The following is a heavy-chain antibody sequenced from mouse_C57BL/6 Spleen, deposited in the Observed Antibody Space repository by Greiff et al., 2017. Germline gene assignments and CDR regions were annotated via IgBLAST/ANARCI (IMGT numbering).Heavy chain of an antibody. CDR2: IHPNSGST. CDR3: AREDYYGSSFDY. J-gene: IGHJ2*01. V-gene: IGHV1-64*01. Sequence: VQLQQPGAELVKPGASVKLSCKASGYTFTSYWMHWVKQRPGQGLEWIGMIHPNSGSTNYNEKFKSKATLTVDKSSSTAYMQLSSLTSENSAVYYCAREDYYGSSFDYWCQGTTLTVSS. CDR1: GYTFTSYW. D-gene: IGHD1-1*01.